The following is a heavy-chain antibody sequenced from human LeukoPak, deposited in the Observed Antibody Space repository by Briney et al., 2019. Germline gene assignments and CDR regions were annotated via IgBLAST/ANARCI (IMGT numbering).Heavy chain of an antibody. V-gene: IGHV3-23*01. CDR2: ISGSGDST. Sequence: PGGSLRLSCAASGFTFSNYAMNWVRQAPGQGLEWVSAISGSGDSTYYADSVKGRFTISRDNSKSTLYLQMNSLRAEDTAVYYCARGGGGDFDFWGQGTLVTVSS. J-gene: IGHJ4*02. CDR1: GFTFSNYA. CDR3: ARGGGGDFDF. D-gene: IGHD3-16*01.